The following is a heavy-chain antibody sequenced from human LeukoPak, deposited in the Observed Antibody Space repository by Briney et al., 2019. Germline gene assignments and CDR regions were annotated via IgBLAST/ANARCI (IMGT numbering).Heavy chain of an antibody. CDR2: IKQDGSEK. J-gene: IGHJ4*02. CDR1: GFTFTNYW. CDR3: ARGDPGYSSSWPLDY. V-gene: IGHV3-7*05. D-gene: IGHD6-13*01. Sequence: PGGSLRLSCAASGFTFTNYWMSWVRQAPGKGLEWVANIKQDGSEKYYVDSVKGRFTISRDNAKNSLYLQMNSLRAEDTAVYYCARGDPGYSSSWPLDYWGQGTLVTVSS.